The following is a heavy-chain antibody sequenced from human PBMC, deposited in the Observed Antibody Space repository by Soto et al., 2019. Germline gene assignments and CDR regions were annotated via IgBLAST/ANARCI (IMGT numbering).Heavy chain of an antibody. CDR1: GSLPVGSLSTYF. CDR3: ARARFAQWSQDYYGLDV. J-gene: IGHJ6*02. CDR2: INHSGSP. V-gene: IGHV4-34*01. D-gene: IGHD3-3*01. Sequence: SETLSLTCGLSGSLPVGSLSTYFWTWIRQPPGKGLEWIGEINHSGSPNYSPSLRGRVTISLDTSKKQFSLNLSSVTAADTAVYFCARARFAQWSQDYYGLDVWGQGTTVTVSS.